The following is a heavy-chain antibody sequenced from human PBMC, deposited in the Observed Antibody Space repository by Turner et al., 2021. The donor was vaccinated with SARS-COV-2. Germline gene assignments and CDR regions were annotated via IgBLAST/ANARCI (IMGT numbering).Heavy chain of an antibody. V-gene: IGHV1-2*02. Sequence: QVQLVQSGAEVKKPGASVKVSCTASGYTFTGYYMHWVRQTPGQGLGWMGWINPNSGGTNYAQKFQGRVTMTRDTSISTAYMELSRLRSDDTAVYYCAILEYYDILTGVDYGMDVWGQGTTVTVSS. CDR1: GYTFTGYY. D-gene: IGHD3-9*01. CDR2: INPNSGGT. J-gene: IGHJ6*02. CDR3: AILEYYDILTGVDYGMDV.